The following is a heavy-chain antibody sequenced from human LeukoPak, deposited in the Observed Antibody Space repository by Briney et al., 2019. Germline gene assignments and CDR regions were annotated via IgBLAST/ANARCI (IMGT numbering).Heavy chain of an antibody. CDR3: ARALRARYFDL. CDR2: IYYSWST. J-gene: IGHJ2*01. Sequence: SETLSLTCAVYGGSFSGYYWSWIRQPPGKGLEWIGIIYYSWSTYYNPSLKGRVTIYVDTSKNQFSLKLSSVTAADTAVYYCARALRARYFDLWGRGTLVTVSS. V-gene: IGHV4-34*01. CDR1: GGSFSGYY.